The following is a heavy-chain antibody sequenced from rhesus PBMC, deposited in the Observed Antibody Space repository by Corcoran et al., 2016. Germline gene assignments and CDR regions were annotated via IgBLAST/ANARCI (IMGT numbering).Heavy chain of an antibody. Sequence: QLQLQESGPGLVKPSETLSLTCAVSGYSISSGYGWSWIRQPTGKGLEWIGYISYSGSTSYNPSLKSRVTISRDTSTYQFSLKLSSVTAADTAVYYCAREGVRGHFDYWGQGVLVTVSS. CDR2: ISYSGST. J-gene: IGHJ4*01. D-gene: IGHD1-44*02. CDR1: GYSISSGYG. V-gene: IGHV4-122*02. CDR3: AREGVRGHFDY.